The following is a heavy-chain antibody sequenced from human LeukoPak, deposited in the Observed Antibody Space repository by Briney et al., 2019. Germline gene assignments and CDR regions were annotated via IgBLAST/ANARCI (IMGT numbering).Heavy chain of an antibody. CDR1: GYTFTSYA. J-gene: IGHJ5*02. D-gene: IGHD6-13*01. CDR3: ARAPAIAAAVNWFDP. CDR2: INTNTGNL. Sequence: ASVKVSCKASGYTFTSYAMNWVRQAPGQGLEWMGWINTNTGNLTYAQGFTGRFVFSLDTSVSTAYLQISSLKAEDTAVYYCARAPAIAAAVNWFDPWGQGTLVTVSS. V-gene: IGHV7-4-1*02.